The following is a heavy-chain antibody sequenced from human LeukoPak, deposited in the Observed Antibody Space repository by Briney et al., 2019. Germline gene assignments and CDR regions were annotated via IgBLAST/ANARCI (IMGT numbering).Heavy chain of an antibody. V-gene: IGHV3-48*01. CDR1: GFTFSSYS. J-gene: IGHJ4*02. Sequence: LTGGSLRLSCAASGFTFSSYSMNWVRQAPGKGLEWVSYINSGSSAIYYADSVKGRFIISRDNSKNTLYLQMNSLRAEDTAVYYCARGLLSLLDSSGGYWGQGTLVTVSS. D-gene: IGHD6-19*01. CDR2: INSGSSAI. CDR3: ARGLLSLLDSSGGY.